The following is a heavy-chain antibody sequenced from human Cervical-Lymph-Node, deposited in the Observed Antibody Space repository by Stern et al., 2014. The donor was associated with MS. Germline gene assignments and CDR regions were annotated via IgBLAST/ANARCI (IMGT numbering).Heavy chain of an antibody. CDR1: GYTFTNYG. Sequence: QVQLVQSGAEVKKPGASVKVSCKTSGYTFTNYGITWVRQAPGQGLEWMGWIGAYNGNTNYAQKLQGRVTMTTDTSTSTAYMELRSLRSDDTAVYYCARTTVVTPGDYFTYWGQGTLVTVSS. J-gene: IGHJ4*02. V-gene: IGHV1-18*01. CDR2: IGAYNGNT. D-gene: IGHD4-23*01. CDR3: ARTTVVTPGDYFTY.